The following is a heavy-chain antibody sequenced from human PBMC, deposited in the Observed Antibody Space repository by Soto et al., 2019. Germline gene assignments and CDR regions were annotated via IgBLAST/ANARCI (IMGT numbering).Heavy chain of an antibody. Sequence: QVQLLQSGAEVKKPGASEKVSCKASGYTFSSYGISWVRQAPGQGLEWMGWISAYNGNTKYAQKLQGRVTMTTETSPSTAYMELRSLRSDDTAVYYCARDLGQQLFDYWGQGTLVTVSS. V-gene: IGHV1-18*01. CDR3: ARDLGQQLFDY. CDR2: ISAYNGNT. CDR1: GYTFSSYG. D-gene: IGHD6-13*01. J-gene: IGHJ4*02.